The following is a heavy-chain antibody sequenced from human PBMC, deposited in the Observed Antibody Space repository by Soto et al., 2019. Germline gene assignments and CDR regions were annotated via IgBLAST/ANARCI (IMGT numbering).Heavy chain of an antibody. Sequence: SVKVSCKASGGTFSSYTISWVRQAPGQGLEWMGRIIPILGIANYAQKFQGRVTITADKSTSTAYMELSSLRSEDTAVYYCAREAEVTMVRGVIIKGDAFDIWGQGTMVTVSS. J-gene: IGHJ3*02. V-gene: IGHV1-69*04. CDR3: AREAEVTMVRGVIIKGDAFDI. CDR1: GGTFSSYT. CDR2: IIPILGIA. D-gene: IGHD3-10*01.